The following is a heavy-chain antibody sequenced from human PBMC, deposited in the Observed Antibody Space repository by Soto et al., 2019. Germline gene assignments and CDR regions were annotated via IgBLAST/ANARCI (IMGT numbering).Heavy chain of an antibody. CDR1: GITFSKAW. CDR2: IKSKSDGGTT. Sequence: EVQLVESGGGLVKPGGSLRLSCAASGITFSKAWMNWVRQSPGKGLEWVGRIKSKSDGGTTDYAAPVKGRFTISRDDSENPLCLQMNSLKTEDTAVYYCTTNFYSDYGMDVWGQGTTVTVSS. V-gene: IGHV3-15*01. J-gene: IGHJ6*02. CDR3: TTNFYSDYGMDV. D-gene: IGHD4-4*01.